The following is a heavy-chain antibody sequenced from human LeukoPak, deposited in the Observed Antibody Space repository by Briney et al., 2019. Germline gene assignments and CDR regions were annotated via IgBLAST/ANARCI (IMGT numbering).Heavy chain of an antibody. CDR2: INPSGGST. V-gene: IGHV1-46*01. CDR3: ARQSYRGSYLLYWFDP. J-gene: IGHJ5*02. CDR1: GYTFTYYY. D-gene: IGHD1-26*01. Sequence: ASVKVSCKASGYTFTYYYMHWVRQAPGQGLEWMGIINPSGGSTSYAQKFQGRVTMTRDTSTSTVYMELSSLRSEDTAVYYCARQSYRGSYLLYWFDPWGQGTLVTVSS.